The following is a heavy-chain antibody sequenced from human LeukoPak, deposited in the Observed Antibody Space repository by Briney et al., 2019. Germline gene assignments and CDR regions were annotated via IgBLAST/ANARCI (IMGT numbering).Heavy chain of an antibody. V-gene: IGHV3-48*04. Sequence: GGSLRLSCAASRFTFSSYTMNWVRQAPGKGLEWVSYISSTSSPIYYTHSVKGRFTVSRDNAKNSMYLQMNSLRAEDTAIYYCARDRPHYYDSSGYESFDYWGQGTLVTVSS. CDR3: ARDRPHYYDSSGYESFDY. J-gene: IGHJ4*02. CDR2: ISSTSSPI. D-gene: IGHD3-22*01. CDR1: RFTFSSYT.